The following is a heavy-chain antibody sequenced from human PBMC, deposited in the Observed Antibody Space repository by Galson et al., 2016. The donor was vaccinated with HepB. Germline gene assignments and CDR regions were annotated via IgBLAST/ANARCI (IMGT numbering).Heavy chain of an antibody. Sequence: LRLSCAGSGFNFRGYGIHWVRQAPGKGLEWVAMSWYDGGNKNYADSVRGRFTISRDSSNVYLQMNSLRAEDKAMYYCARVPYGKSRYAFHVWGQGTAVTVSS. V-gene: IGHV3-33*01. CDR3: ARVPYGKSRYAFHV. CDR2: SWYDGGNK. J-gene: IGHJ3*01. D-gene: IGHD3-10*01. CDR1: GFNFRGYG.